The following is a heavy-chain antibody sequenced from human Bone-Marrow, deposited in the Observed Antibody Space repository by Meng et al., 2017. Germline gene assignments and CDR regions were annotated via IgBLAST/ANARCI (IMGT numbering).Heavy chain of an antibody. CDR1: SGSINSYF. CDR3: ARAIATRPDVFDY. J-gene: IGHJ4*02. CDR2: ISYSGST. Sequence: VQPQESGPGLVKPSETLSLTCTVSSGSINSYFWSWIRQPPGKGPEWIGYISYSGSTNYNPSLKSRVTISVDTSKNQFSLKLSSVTAADTAVYYCARAIATRPDVFDYWGQGTLVTVSS. V-gene: IGHV4-59*01. D-gene: IGHD6-6*01.